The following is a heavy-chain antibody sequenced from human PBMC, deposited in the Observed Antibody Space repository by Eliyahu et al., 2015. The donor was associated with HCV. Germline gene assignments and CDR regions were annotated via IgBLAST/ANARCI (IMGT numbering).Heavy chain of an antibody. CDR2: ISWNSGSI. Sequence: EVQLVESGGGLVQPGRSLRLSCAASGFXFDDXAXHWVRQAPGKGLGWVSGISWNSGSIGYADSVKGRFTISRDNAKNSLYLQMNSLRAEDTALYYCAKAAYYYDSSGYYGGFPVGFDYWGQGTLGHRLL. CDR1: GFXFDDXA. CDR3: AKAAYYYDSSGYYGGFPVGFDY. D-gene: IGHD3-22*01. V-gene: IGHV3-9*01. J-gene: IGHJ4*02.